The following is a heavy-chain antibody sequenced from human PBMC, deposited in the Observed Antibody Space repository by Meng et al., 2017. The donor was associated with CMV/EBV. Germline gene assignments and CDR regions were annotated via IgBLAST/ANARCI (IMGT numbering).Heavy chain of an antibody. Sequence: EVQLVXSXXXXXKPXGXXXLSXAXSGLSFSSYSMNWVRQAPGKGLEWVSSISSSSSYIYYADSVKGRFTISRDNAKNSLYLQMNSLRAEDTAVYYCASGEYCSGGSCYSDDYWGQGTLVTVSS. CDR2: ISSSSSYI. CDR1: GLSFSSYS. V-gene: IGHV3-21*01. CDR3: ASGEYCSGGSCYSDDY. D-gene: IGHD2-15*01. J-gene: IGHJ4*02.